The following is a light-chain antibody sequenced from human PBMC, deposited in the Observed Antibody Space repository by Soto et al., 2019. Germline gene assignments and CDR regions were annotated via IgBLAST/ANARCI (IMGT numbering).Light chain of an antibody. CDR1: QSPSRF. CDR3: QQYKSYT. V-gene: IGKV1-39*01. CDR2: AAS. Sequence: DIQMTQSPSSLSASVGGRVTITCRASQSPSRFLNWYQHKSGKAPKLLIYAASSLETGGRSRFSGSGSGTDFTLTISSLQPEDLATYYCQQYKSYTFGQGTKVDIK. J-gene: IGKJ1*01.